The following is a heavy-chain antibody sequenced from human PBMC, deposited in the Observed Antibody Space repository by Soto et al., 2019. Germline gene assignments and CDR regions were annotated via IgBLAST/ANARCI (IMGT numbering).Heavy chain of an antibody. CDR2: MNPNSGNT. V-gene: IGHV1-8*01. CDR1: GYTFTSYD. CDR3: ARGLPDYSNYLDWFDP. D-gene: IGHD4-4*01. J-gene: IGHJ5*02. Sequence: QVQLVQSGAEVKKPGASVKVSCKASGYTFTSYDINWVRQATGQGLEWMGWMNPNSGNTGYAQKFQGRVTMTRNTSISTAYMELSSLRSEDTAVYYCARGLPDYSNYLDWFDPWGQGTLVTVSS.